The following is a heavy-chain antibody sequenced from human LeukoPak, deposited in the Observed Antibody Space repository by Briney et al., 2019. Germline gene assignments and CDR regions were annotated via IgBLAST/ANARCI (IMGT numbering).Heavy chain of an antibody. D-gene: IGHD3-10*01. Sequence: TGGSLRLSCAASGFTFRSYWMSWVRQAPGKGLEWVASIREDGSVKHYVDSVEGRFTISRDNAKNSLSLQMNSLRAEDTAVYYCASSYAPFDYWGQGTLSPSPQ. V-gene: IGHV3-7*01. CDR2: IREDGSVK. J-gene: IGHJ4*02. CDR3: ASSYAPFDY. CDR1: GFTFRSYW.